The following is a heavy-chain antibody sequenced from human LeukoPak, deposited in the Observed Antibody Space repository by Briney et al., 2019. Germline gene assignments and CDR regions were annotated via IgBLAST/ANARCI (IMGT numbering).Heavy chain of an antibody. CDR2: IYYSGST. Sequence: SETPSLTCTVSGGSISSGGYYWSWIRQPPGKGLEWIGYIYYSGSTYYNPSLKSRVTISVDTSKNQFSLKLSSVTAADTAVYYCARGIVVVVAAQNWFDPWGQGTLVTVSS. CDR1: GGSISSGGYY. V-gene: IGHV4-31*03. D-gene: IGHD2-15*01. CDR3: ARGIVVVVAAQNWFDP. J-gene: IGHJ5*02.